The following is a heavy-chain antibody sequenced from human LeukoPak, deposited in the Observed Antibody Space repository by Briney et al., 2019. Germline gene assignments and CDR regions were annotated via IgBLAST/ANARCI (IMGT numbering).Heavy chain of an antibody. CDR2: ISSGSNYI. J-gene: IGHJ4*02. CDR3: ARDLRL. CDR1: GFTFSNYN. V-gene: IGHV3-21*01. Sequence: GGSLTLSCAASGFTFSNYNMNWVRQAPGKGLEWVSSISSGSNYIYYADSVKGRFTISRDNAKNSLYLQMNSLRADDAAVYYCARDLRLWGQGTLVTVSS.